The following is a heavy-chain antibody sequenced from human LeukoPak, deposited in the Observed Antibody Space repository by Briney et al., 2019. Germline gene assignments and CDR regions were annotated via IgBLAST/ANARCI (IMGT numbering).Heavy chain of an antibody. CDR3: AREVPGALAAAGFNYFDY. D-gene: IGHD6-13*01. CDR1: GGSISSNY. J-gene: IGHJ4*02. V-gene: IGHV3-53*01. CDR2: IFGGGGT. Sequence: ETLSLTCTVSGGSISSNYMSWVRQAPGKGLEWVSVIFGGGGTYYGDSVRGRFTISRDNAKNSLYLQMNSLRAEDTAVYYCAREVPGALAAAGFNYFDYWGQGTLVTVSS.